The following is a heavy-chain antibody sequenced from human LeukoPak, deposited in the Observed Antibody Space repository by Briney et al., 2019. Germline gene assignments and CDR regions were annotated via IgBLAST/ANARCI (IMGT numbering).Heavy chain of an antibody. J-gene: IGHJ4*02. CDR1: GYTFTSYY. CDR2: INPNSGGT. Sequence: ASVKVSCKASGYTFTSYYMHWVRQAPRQGLEWMGWINPNSGGTNYAQKFQGRVTMTRDTSISTAYMELSRLRSDDTAVYYCARGAWLLLVLDYWGQGTLVTVSS. V-gene: IGHV1-2*02. CDR3: ARGAWLLLVLDY. D-gene: IGHD3-22*01.